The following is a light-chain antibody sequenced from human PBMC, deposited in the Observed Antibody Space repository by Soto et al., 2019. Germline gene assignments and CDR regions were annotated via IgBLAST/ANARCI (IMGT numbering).Light chain of an antibody. V-gene: IGKV3-20*01. CDR2: GTS. Sequence: EIVLTQSPGTLSLSPGESATLSCRASQSVSSNSLAWYRRNPGQPPSLLIYGTSTRATDIPRRFSGSGSGTEFTLTITRLEPEDFAVYFCQQYGDSPPTFGEGNKVE. CDR3: QQYGDSPPT. CDR1: QSVSSNS. J-gene: IGKJ1*01.